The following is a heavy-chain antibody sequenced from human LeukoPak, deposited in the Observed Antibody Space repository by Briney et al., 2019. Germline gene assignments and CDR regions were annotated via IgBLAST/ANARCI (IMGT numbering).Heavy chain of an antibody. Sequence: SETLSLTCTVSGGSISSYYWSRIRQPPGKGLEWIGYIYYSGSTNYNPSLKSRVTISVDTSKNQFSLKLSSVTAADTAVYYCARERYHYGMDVWGQGTTVTVSS. V-gene: IGHV4-59*01. D-gene: IGHD3-9*01. CDR2: IYYSGST. J-gene: IGHJ6*02. CDR3: ARERYHYGMDV. CDR1: GGSISSYY.